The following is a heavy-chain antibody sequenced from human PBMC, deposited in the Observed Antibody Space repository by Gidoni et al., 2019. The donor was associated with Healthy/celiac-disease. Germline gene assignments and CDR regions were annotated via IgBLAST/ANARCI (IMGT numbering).Heavy chain of an antibody. CDR3: ARGMDYYDSSGTDAFDI. V-gene: IGHV4-59*01. J-gene: IGHJ3*02. CDR1: GGSISSYY. D-gene: IGHD3-22*01. Sequence: QVQLQESGPGLVKPSETLSLTCPVSGGSISSYYGSWIRQPPWKGLEWIGYIYYSGSTNYNPSLKSRVTISVDTSKNQFSLKLSAVTAADTAVDYCARGMDYYDSSGTDAFDIWGQGTMVTVSS. CDR2: IYYSGST.